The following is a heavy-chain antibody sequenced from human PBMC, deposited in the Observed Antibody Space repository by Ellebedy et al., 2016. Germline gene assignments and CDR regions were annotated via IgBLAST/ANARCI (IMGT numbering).Heavy chain of an antibody. V-gene: IGHV3-33*06. D-gene: IGHD3-16*02. J-gene: IGHJ4*02. Sequence: GESLKISCAASGFTFSSYGMHWVRQAPGKGLEWVAVIWYDGSNKYYADSVKGRFTISRDNSKNTLYLQMNSLRAEDTAVYYCAKALGPDMITFGGVIVYFDYWGQGTLVTVSS. CDR3: AKALGPDMITFGGVIVYFDY. CDR1: GFTFSSYG. CDR2: IWYDGSNK.